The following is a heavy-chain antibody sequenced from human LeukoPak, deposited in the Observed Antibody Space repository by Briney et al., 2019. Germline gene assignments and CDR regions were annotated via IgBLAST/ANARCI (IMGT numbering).Heavy chain of an antibody. V-gene: IGHV4-39*07. CDR2: MYHRAST. CDR1: GASISSSDYY. Sequence: PTETLSPTCTISGASISSSDYYWGWLHQPPGKGLEKSVNMYHRASTCLYPSLTRRFTISVDTSKSQFSLKGSSVTAAHTAVYYCSRQGELEVFDYWGQGIRVTVSS. CDR3: SRQGELEVFDY. D-gene: IGHD1-1*01. J-gene: IGHJ4*02.